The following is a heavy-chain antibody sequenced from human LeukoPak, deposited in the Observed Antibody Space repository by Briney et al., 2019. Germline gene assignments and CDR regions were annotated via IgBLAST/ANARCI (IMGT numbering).Heavy chain of an antibody. CDR2: IIPILGIA. D-gene: IGHD3-10*01. CDR1: GGTFSSYA. V-gene: IGHV1-69*04. Sequence: SVKVSCKASGGTFSSYAISWVRQAPGQGLEWMGRIIPILGIANYAQKFQGRATITADKSTSTAYMELSSLRSEDTAVYYCARVEGSDYYGSMDVWGQGTTVTVSS. CDR3: ARVEGSDYYGSMDV. J-gene: IGHJ6*02.